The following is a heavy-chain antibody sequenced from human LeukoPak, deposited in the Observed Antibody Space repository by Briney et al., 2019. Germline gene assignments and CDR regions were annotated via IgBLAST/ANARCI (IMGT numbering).Heavy chain of an antibody. J-gene: IGHJ4*02. V-gene: IGHV4-4*07. CDR1: GGSISSYY. CDR3: ARVGDSSGPFQDY. Sequence: PSETLSLTCTVSGGSISSYYWSWLRQPAGKGLEWIGRIYTSGSTNYNPSLKSRVTMSVDTSKNQFSLKLSSVTAADTAVYYCARVGDSSGPFQDYWGQGTLVTVSS. D-gene: IGHD3-22*01. CDR2: IYTSGST.